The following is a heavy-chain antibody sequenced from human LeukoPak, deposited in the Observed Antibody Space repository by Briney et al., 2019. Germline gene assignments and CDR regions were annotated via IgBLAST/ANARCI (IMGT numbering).Heavy chain of an antibody. J-gene: IGHJ4*02. CDR1: GGSVSSGSYY. CDR2: ISSSSSTI. Sequence: PSETLPLTCTVSGGSVSSGSYYWNWVRQAPGKGLEWVSYISSSSSTIYYADSVKGRFTISRDNAKNSLYLQMNSLRDEDTAVYYCARPQGVATITPDYWGQGTLVTVSS. CDR3: ARPQGVATITPDY. V-gene: IGHV3-48*02. D-gene: IGHD5-12*01.